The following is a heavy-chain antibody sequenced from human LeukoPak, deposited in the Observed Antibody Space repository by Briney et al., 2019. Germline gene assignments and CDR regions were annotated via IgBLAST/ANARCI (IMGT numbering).Heavy chain of an antibody. Sequence: PSETLSLTCAVYGGSFSGYYWSWIRQPPGKGLGWIGEINHSGSTNYNPSLKSRVTISVDTSKNQFSLKLSSVTAADTAVYYCARHRPEWLLLTGNWFDPWGQGTLVTVSS. CDR3: ARHRPEWLLLTGNWFDP. V-gene: IGHV4-34*01. J-gene: IGHJ5*02. CDR2: INHSGST. CDR1: GGSFSGYY. D-gene: IGHD3-22*01.